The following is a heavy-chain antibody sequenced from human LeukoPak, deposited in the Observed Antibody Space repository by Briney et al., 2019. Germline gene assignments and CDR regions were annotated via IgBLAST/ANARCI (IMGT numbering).Heavy chain of an antibody. CDR1: GFTFSTYG. V-gene: IGHV3-33*06. D-gene: IGHD5-18*01. Sequence: GGSLRLSCAASGFTFSTYGLQWVRQAPGKGLEWVALISYIETHKYYADTVKGRFTISRDNSKNTLYLQMNSLRAEDTAVYYCAKWLWGLYYFDYWGQGTLVTVSS. J-gene: IGHJ4*02. CDR3: AKWLWGLYYFDY. CDR2: ISYIETHK.